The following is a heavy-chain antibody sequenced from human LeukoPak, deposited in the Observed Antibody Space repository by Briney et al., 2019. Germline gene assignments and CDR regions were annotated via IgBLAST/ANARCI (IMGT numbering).Heavy chain of an antibody. J-gene: IGHJ4*02. D-gene: IGHD2-15*01. V-gene: IGHV4-38-2*01. Sequence: PSETLSLTCAVSGYSISSGFHWGWLRQSPGKGLEWIGSIFHGGNTYYNPSLKSRVTISVDTSMNQFSLRVTSVTAADTAVYYCARTRYCSGATCYSPELFDSWGRGTLVTVSS. CDR2: IFHGGNT. CDR1: GYSISSGFH. CDR3: ARTRYCSGATCYSPELFDS.